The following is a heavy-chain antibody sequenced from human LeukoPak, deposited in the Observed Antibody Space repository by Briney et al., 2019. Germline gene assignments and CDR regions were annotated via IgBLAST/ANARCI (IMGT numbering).Heavy chain of an antibody. V-gene: IGHV4-61*02. D-gene: IGHD6-13*01. Sequence: PSETLSLTCTVSGGSISSGSYYWSWIRQPAGKGLEWIGRIYTSGSTNYNPSLKSRVTISVDTSKNQFSLKLSSVTAADTAVYYCAREGTYSSSWYDGFYYYYMEVWGKGTTVTISS. CDR2: IYTSGST. CDR1: GGSISSGSYY. J-gene: IGHJ6*03. CDR3: AREGTYSSSWYDGFYYYYMEV.